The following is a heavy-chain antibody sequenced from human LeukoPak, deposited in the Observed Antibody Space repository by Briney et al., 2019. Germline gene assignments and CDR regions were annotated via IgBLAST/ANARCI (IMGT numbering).Heavy chain of an antibody. Sequence: GGSLRLSCAASGFTFDDYAMHWVRHAPGKGLEWVSLISGDGGSTYCAGSVKGRFTISRDNSKNSLYLQMNSLRTEDTALYYCAKEVVVNGYYYMDVWGKGTTVTVSS. CDR3: AKEVVVNGYYYMDV. CDR1: GFTFDDYA. J-gene: IGHJ6*03. D-gene: IGHD3-22*01. V-gene: IGHV3-43*02. CDR2: ISGDGGST.